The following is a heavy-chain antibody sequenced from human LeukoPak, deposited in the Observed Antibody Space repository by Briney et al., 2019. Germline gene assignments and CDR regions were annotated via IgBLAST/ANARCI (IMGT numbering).Heavy chain of an antibody. CDR1: GYTFTSYY. CDR2: INPNSGGT. V-gene: IGHV1-2*02. D-gene: IGHD6-13*01. CDR3: ARDTSSSWYFGYFDY. Sequence: ASVKLSCKASGYTFTSYYMHWVRQAPGQGLEWMGWINPNSGGTNYAQKFQGRVTMTRDTSISTAYMELSRLRSDDTAGYYCARDTSSSWYFGYFDYWGQGTLVTVSS. J-gene: IGHJ4*02.